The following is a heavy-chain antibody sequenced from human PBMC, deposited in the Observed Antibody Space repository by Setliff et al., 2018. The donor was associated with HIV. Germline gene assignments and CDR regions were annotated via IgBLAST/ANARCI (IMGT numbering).Heavy chain of an antibody. CDR2: INTGNGNT. CDR3: ARDLRSGDYPHWFDP. Sequence: VASVKVSCKASRYTFTRNAMHWVRQAPGQRLEWMGWINTGNGNTKYSQKFQGRVTITRDTSASTAYMELISLRSEDTAVYYCARDLRSGDYPHWFDPWGQGTLVTVSS. V-gene: IGHV1-3*04. D-gene: IGHD4-17*01. J-gene: IGHJ5*02. CDR1: RYTFTRNA.